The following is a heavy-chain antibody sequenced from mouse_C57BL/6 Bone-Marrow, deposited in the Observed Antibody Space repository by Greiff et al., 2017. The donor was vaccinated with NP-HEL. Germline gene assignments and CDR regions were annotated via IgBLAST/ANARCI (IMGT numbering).Heavy chain of an antibody. CDR1: GFTFTDYY. V-gene: IGHV7-3*01. J-gene: IGHJ2*01. Sequence: DVKLVESGGGLVQPGGSLSLSCAASGFTFTDYYMSWVRQPPGKALEWLGFIRNKANGYTTEYSASVKGRFTISRDNSQSILYLQMNALRAEDSATYYGASLSITTVVGSYYFDYWGQGTTLTVSS. CDR3: ASLSITTVVGSYYFDY. CDR2: IRNKANGYTT. D-gene: IGHD1-1*01.